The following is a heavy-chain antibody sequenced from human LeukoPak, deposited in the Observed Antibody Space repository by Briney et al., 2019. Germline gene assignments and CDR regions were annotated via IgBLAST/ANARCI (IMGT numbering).Heavy chain of an antibody. CDR2: ISGGGGTT. V-gene: IGHV3-43*02. CDR3: AKDLGPTGAGWFDP. CDR1: GFTFDDYA. Sequence: GGSLRLSCAASGFTFDDYAMHWVRQAPRKGLEWVSLISGGGGTTYYAGSVKGRFTISRDNSKNSLYLQMNSLRTEDTALYYCAKDLGPTGAGWFDPWGQGTLVTVSS. J-gene: IGHJ5*02. D-gene: IGHD1-14*01.